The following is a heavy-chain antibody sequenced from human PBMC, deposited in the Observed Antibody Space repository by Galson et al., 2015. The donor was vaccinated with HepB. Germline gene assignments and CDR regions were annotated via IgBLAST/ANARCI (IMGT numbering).Heavy chain of an antibody. CDR2: IDPSDSYT. CDR1: GYSFTSYW. CDR3: TTAFRQGFASYYYGMDV. V-gene: IGHV5-10-1*01. D-gene: IGHD4-11*01. Sequence: QSGAEVKKPGESLRISCKGSGYSFTSYWISWVRQMPGKGLEWMGRIDPSDSYTNYSPSFQGHVTISADKSISIAYLQMNSLKTEDTAVYYCTTAFRQGFASYYYGMDVWGQGTTVTVSS. J-gene: IGHJ6*02.